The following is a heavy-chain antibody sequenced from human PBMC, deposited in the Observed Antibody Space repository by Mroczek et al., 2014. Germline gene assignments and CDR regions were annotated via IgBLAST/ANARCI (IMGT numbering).Heavy chain of an antibody. V-gene: IGHV4-39*01. D-gene: IGHD3-16*02. Sequence: QVQLQQWGPGLVKPSETLSLTCTVSGGSISSSSYYWGWIRQPPGKGLEWIGSIYYSGSTYYNPSLKSRVTISVDTSKNQFSLKLSSVTAADTAVYYCASKGGDDYVWGSYRFFDYWGQGTLVTVSS. CDR3: ASKGGDDYVWGSYRFFDY. CDR1: GGSISSSSYY. CDR2: IYYSGST. J-gene: IGHJ4*02.